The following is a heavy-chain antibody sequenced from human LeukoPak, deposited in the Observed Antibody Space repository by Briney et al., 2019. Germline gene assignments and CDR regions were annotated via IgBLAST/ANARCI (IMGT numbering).Heavy chain of an antibody. V-gene: IGHV1-46*01. CDR2: INPSGGST. D-gene: IGHD4-17*01. CDR3: ARQGPYGDYATTAFDI. CDR1: GYTFTSYY. Sequence: ASVKVSCKASGYTFTSYYMHWVRQAPGQGLEWMGIINPSGGSTSYAQKFQGRVTMTRDMSTSTVYMELSSLRSEDTAVYYCARQGPYGDYATTAFDIWGQGTMVTASS. J-gene: IGHJ3*02.